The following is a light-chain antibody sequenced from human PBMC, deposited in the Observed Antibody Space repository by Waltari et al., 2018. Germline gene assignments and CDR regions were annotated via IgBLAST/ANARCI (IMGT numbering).Light chain of an antibody. CDR1: QSVGSY. J-gene: IGKJ2*01. V-gene: IGKV3-11*01. CDR2: DAA. Sequence: EIVLTQSPATLSLSPGERATLACTASQSVGSYLAWYQQNTGQAPRPRIYDAASRATGVPARFSGSGSGTEFAHTSSSLEPEDFAVFYCQQRNIGPNTFGQRTKLEIK. CDR3: QQRNIGPNT.